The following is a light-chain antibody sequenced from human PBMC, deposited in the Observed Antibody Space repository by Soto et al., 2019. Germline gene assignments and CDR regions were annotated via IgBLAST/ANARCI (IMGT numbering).Light chain of an antibody. V-gene: IGKV1-9*01. J-gene: IGKJ2*01. Sequence: DIQLTQSPSFLSASVGDRVTITCRASQDIRSFLAWYQQKAGKAPKLLIFAASTLQSGVPSRFSGSGSGTEFTLTISSLQPEDFATYYCQQLKTYPRTFGQGTKLEIK. CDR1: QDIRSF. CDR3: QQLKTYPRT. CDR2: AAS.